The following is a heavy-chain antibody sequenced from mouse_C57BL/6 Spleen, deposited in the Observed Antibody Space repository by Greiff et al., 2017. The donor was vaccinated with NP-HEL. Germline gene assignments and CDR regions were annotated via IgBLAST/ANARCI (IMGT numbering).Heavy chain of an antibody. J-gene: IGHJ2*01. CDR1: GYTFTDYY. V-gene: IGHV1-26*01. Sequence: EVQLQQSGPELVKPGASVKISCKASGYTFTDYYMNWVKQSHGKSLEWIGDINPNNGGTSYNQKFKGKATLTVDKSSSTAYMELRSLSSEDSAVYYWAKSGVLGVDYWGQGTTLTVSS. CDR2: INPNNGGT. CDR3: AKSGVLGVDY. D-gene: IGHD4-1*01.